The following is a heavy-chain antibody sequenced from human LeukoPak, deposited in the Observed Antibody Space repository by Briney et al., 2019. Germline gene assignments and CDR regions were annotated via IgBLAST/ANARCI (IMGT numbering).Heavy chain of an antibody. CDR2: INHSGST. CDR1: GGSFSGYY. J-gene: IGHJ5*02. D-gene: IGHD3-10*01. Sequence: PSETLSLTCAVYGGSFSGYYWSWIRQPPGKGLEWIGEINHSGSTKYNPSLKSRVTISVDTSKNQFSLKLSSVTAADTAVYYCARRTLWFGGNNWFDPWGQGTLVTVSS. V-gene: IGHV4-34*01. CDR3: ARRTLWFGGNNWFDP.